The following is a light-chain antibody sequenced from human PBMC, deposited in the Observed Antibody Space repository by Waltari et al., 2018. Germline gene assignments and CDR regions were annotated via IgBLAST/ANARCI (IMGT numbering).Light chain of an antibody. V-gene: IGKV1-39*01. J-gene: IGKJ1*01. CDR3: QQSYSTPWT. CDR2: AAS. Sequence: DIQMTQSPSSLSASVGDRVTITCRASQSISSYLNWYQQKPGKAPKLLIYAASSLQSVVPSRFSGSGSGTDFTLIISSLQPEDFATYYCQQSYSTPWTFGQGTKVEIK. CDR1: QSISSY.